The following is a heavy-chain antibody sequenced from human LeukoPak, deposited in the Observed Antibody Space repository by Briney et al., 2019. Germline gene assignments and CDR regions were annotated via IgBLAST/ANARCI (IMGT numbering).Heavy chain of an antibody. V-gene: IGHV3-33*01. J-gene: IGHJ4*02. CDR3: AREFGRSGSYDY. CDR1: GFTFNNYV. CDR2: IWYDGGNK. D-gene: IGHD3-10*01. Sequence: GGSVGLSCAASGFTFNNYVMHWVRQAPGKGLEWVALIWYDGGNKCYADSVKGRFTISGDKSKNTVFLQMSSLTAEDTAVYYCAREFGRSGSYDYWGQGTQVTVSS.